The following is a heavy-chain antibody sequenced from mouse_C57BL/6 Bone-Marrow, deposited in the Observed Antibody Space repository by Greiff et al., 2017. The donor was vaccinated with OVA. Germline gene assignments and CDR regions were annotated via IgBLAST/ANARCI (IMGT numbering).Heavy chain of an antibody. CDR1: GFNFTDYY. Sequence: VQLQQSGAELVKPGASVKLSCTASGFNFTDYYMHWVKQRTEQGLEWIGRIDPEDGETKYAPKFQGKATITADTSSNTAYLQLSSLTSEDTAVYYCARNAPPYYYGSSYEAMDDWGQGTSVTVSS. D-gene: IGHD1-1*01. V-gene: IGHV14-2*01. CDR3: ARNAPPYYYGSSYEAMDD. CDR2: IDPEDGET. J-gene: IGHJ4*01.